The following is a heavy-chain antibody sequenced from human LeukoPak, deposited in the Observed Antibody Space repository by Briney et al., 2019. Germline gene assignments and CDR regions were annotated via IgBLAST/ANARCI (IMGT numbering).Heavy chain of an antibody. V-gene: IGHV1-69*04. J-gene: IGHJ4*02. D-gene: IGHD3-22*01. CDR1: GGTFSSYA. CDR3: ARWGVGNGYYYETYFDY. Sequence: ASVKVSCKASGGTFSSYAISWVRQAPGQGLEWMGRIISILGIANYAQKFQGRVTITADKSTSTAYMELSSLRSEDTAVYYCARWGVGNGYYYETYFDYWGQGTLVTVSS. CDR2: IISILGIA.